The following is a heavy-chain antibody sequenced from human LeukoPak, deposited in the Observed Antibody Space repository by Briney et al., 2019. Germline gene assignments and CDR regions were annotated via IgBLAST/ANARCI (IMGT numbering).Heavy chain of an antibody. CDR1: GGSISSSTNY. CDR3: ARIGVATIAGNGLDYYYMDV. V-gene: IGHV4-39*01. D-gene: IGHD5-12*01. J-gene: IGHJ6*03. Sequence: PSETLSLTCTVSGGSISSSTNYWGWIRQPPGKGLEWTGSIYYGGSTYYNPSLKSRVTISVDTSKNQFSLKVSSVTAADTAVYYCARIGVATIAGNGLDYYYMDVWGKGTTVTVSS. CDR2: IYYGGST.